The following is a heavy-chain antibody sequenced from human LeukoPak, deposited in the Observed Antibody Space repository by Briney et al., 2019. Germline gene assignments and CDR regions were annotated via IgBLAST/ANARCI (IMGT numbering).Heavy chain of an antibody. J-gene: IGHJ3*02. CDR1: GFTFSSYS. V-gene: IGHV3-21*01. Sequence: GGSLRPSCAASGFTFSSYSMNWVRQAPGKGLEWVSFISSSSSYIYYADSVKGRFTISRDNAKNSLYLQMNSLRAEDTAVYYCARADEAKLGYCSSTSCSYAFDIWGQGTMVTVSS. CDR2: ISSSSSYI. D-gene: IGHD2-2*01. CDR3: ARADEAKLGYCSSTSCSYAFDI.